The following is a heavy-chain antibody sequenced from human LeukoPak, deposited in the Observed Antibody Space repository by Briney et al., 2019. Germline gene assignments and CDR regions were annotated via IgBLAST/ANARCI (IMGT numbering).Heavy chain of an antibody. J-gene: IGHJ4*02. CDR3: ARGSLAHSSRWYGIDY. CDR1: GGSFSGYY. Sequence: SETLSLTCAVYGGSFSGYYWSWIRQPPGNGLEWIGEINHSGSTNYNPSLKSRVTISVDTSKNQFSLKLSSVTAADTAVYYCARGSLAHSSRWYGIDYWGQGTLVTVSS. CDR2: INHSGST. D-gene: IGHD6-19*01. V-gene: IGHV4-34*01.